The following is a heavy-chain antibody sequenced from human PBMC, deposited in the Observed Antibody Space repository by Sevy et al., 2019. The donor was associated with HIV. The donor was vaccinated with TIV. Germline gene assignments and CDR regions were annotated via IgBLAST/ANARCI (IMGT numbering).Heavy chain of an antibody. V-gene: IGHV3-74*01. CDR1: GFTFSRYW. D-gene: IGHD1-26*01. CDR3: ARGKLGGSTTHLDLDY. CDR2: IKDDGRRA. J-gene: IGHJ4*02. Sequence: GGSLRLSCAASGFTFSRYWMHWVRQAPGKGLMWVSHIKDDGRRAFFADSVKGRFTISRDNAKNTLYLQMNSLRAEDTAIYYCARGKLGGSTTHLDLDYWGLGTLVTVSS.